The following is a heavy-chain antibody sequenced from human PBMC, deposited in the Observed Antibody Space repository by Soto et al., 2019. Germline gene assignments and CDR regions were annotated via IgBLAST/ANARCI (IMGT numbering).Heavy chain of an antibody. V-gene: IGHV1-3*01. Sequence: ASVKVSCTASGYTFTSYAMHWVRQAPGQRLEWMGWINAGNGNTKYSQKFQGRVTITRDTSASTAYMELSSLRSEDTAVYYCAREAVVPAAMHYYHYMDVWGKGTTVTVSS. D-gene: IGHD2-2*01. J-gene: IGHJ6*03. CDR3: AREAVVPAAMHYYHYMDV. CDR1: GYTFTSYA. CDR2: INAGNGNT.